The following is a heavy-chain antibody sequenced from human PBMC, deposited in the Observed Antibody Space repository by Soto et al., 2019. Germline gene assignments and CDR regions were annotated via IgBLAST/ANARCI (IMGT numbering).Heavy chain of an antibody. CDR3: ARAVRSGYNYYYYNGMDV. Sequence: GGSLRLSCAASGFTVTSNYITWVRQATGKGLEWVSVISVAGTAHYAESVKGRVTVTRDKSENTVYLQMDSLRAEDTAVYYCARAVRSGYNYYYYNGMDVWGQGTTVTVS. CDR2: ISVAGTA. V-gene: IGHV3-53*01. J-gene: IGHJ6*02. CDR1: GFTVTSNY. D-gene: IGHD5-12*01.